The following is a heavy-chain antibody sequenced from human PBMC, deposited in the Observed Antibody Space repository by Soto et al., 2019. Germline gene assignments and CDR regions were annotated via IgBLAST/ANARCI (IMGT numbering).Heavy chain of an antibody. J-gene: IGHJ6*02. CDR2: INPNSGGT. D-gene: IGHD1-26*01. CDR1: GYTFTGYY. CDR3: ARGGAASPDYYYYYGMDV. V-gene: IGHV1-2*04. Sequence: QVQLVQSGAEVKKPGASVKASCKASGYTFTGYYMHWVRQAPGQGLEWMGWINPNSGGTNYAQKFQGWVTMTRDTSISPAYMELSRLRSDDTAVYYCARGGAASPDYYYYYGMDVWGQGTTVTVSS.